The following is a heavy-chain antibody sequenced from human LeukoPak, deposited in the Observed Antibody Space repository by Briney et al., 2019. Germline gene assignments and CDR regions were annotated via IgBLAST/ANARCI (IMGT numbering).Heavy chain of an antibody. Sequence: ASVKVSYKASGYTFSSHDINWVRQATGQGLEWMGWMSPNSGKTDHAQQFQGRVVMTMNTSITTVYMELSGLTSDDTAMYYCARGTGMVPTNWGFFYFYGLDVWGQGTTVTVSS. CDR2: MSPNSGKT. CDR3: ARGTGMVPTNWGFFYFYGLDV. D-gene: IGHD7-27*01. V-gene: IGHV1-8*01. CDR1: GYTFSSHD. J-gene: IGHJ6*02.